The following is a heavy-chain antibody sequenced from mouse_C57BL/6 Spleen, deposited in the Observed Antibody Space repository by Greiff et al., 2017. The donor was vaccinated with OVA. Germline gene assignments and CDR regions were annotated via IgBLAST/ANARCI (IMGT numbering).Heavy chain of an antibody. D-gene: IGHD1-1*01. CDR2: IHPHSGST. Sequence: QVQLQQPGAELVKPGASVKLSCKASGYTFTSYWMHWVKQRHGQGLEWIGMIHPHSGSTNYNEKFKSKATLTVDKSSSSAYMQLSSLTSEDSAVYYCARNYGRAWYFDVWGTGTTVTVSS. V-gene: IGHV1-64*01. CDR1: GYTFTSYW. CDR3: ARNYGRAWYFDV. J-gene: IGHJ1*03.